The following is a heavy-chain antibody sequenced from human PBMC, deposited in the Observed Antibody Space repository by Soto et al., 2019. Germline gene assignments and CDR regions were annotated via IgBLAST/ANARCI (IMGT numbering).Heavy chain of an antibody. V-gene: IGHV1-69*13. J-gene: IGHJ6*02. CDR2: IIPIFGTA. CDR3: ARNNWNDVYYYYGMDV. Sequence: GASVKVSCKASGGTFSSYAISWVRQAPGQGLEWMGGIIPIFGTANYAQKFQGRVTITADESTSTAYMELSSLRSEDTAVYYCARNNWNDVYYYYGMDVWGLGTTVTVSS. CDR1: GGTFSSYA. D-gene: IGHD1-1*01.